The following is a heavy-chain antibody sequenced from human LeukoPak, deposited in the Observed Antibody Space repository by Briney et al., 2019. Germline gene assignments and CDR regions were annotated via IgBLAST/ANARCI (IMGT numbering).Heavy chain of an antibody. CDR1: GGSISSSTYY. CDR3: ARGPSGYHNT. D-gene: IGHD5-12*01. CDR2: IYYSGST. J-gene: IGHJ4*02. Sequence: SETLSLTCTVSGGSISSSTYYWGWIRQPPGKGLEWIGSIYYSGSTYYNPSLKSRVTISVDTSKNQFSLKLSSVTAADTAVYYCARGPSGYHNTGGQGTLVTVSS. V-gene: IGHV4-39*01.